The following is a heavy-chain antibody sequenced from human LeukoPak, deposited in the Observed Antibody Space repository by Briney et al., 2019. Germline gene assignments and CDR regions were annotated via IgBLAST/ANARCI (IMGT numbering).Heavy chain of an antibody. CDR1: GFTFSSYG. CDR3: AKLTVVDTEIDY. V-gene: IGHV3-30*02. Sequence: GGSLRLSCAASGFTFSSYGMHWVRQAPGKGLEWVAFIRYDGSNKYYADSVKGRFTISRDNSKNTLYLQMNSLRAEDTAVYYCAKLTVVDTEIDYWGQGTLLTVSS. D-gene: IGHD5-18*01. J-gene: IGHJ4*02. CDR2: IRYDGSNK.